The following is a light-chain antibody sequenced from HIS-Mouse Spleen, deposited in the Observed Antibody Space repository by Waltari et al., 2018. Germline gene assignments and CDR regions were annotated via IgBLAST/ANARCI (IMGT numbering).Light chain of an antibody. Sequence: SSELTQVPAVSVALGQTVRITCQGDSLRSYYASWYQQKPGPAPEFVISGKSNPPSGSPDRFSGASSGNTASVTITGARADDRADYYCNSRDSSGNQLVFGGGTKLTVL. CDR2: GKS. J-gene: IGLJ3*02. CDR1: SLRSYY. CDR3: NSRDSSGNQLV. V-gene: IGLV3-19*01.